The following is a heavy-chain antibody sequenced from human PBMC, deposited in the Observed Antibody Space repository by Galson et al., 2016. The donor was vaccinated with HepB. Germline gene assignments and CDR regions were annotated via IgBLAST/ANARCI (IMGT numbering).Heavy chain of an antibody. Sequence: SVKVSCKASGYIFTSFGISWVRQAPGQGLEWMGWISGYSGKTEYAQNLHGRVTVTTDTSATTAYLELRSLRSDDTAVYYCARVRLVSAGLNDYWGQGTLVTVSS. D-gene: IGHD5/OR15-5a*01. CDR3: ARVRLVSAGLNDY. CDR1: GYIFTSFG. CDR2: ISGYSGKT. V-gene: IGHV1-18*01. J-gene: IGHJ4*02.